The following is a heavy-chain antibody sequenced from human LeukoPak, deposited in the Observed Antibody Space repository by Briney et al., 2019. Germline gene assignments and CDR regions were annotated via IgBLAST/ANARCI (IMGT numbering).Heavy chain of an antibody. Sequence: GGSLRLSCAASGFTFSSYAMSWVRQAPGKGLEWASAISGSGGSTYYADSVKGRFTISRDNSKNTLYLQMNSLRAEDTAVYYCAKGARYDSSGYYYPLGGQGTLVTVSS. D-gene: IGHD3-22*01. CDR3: AKGARYDSSGYYYPL. V-gene: IGHV3-23*01. J-gene: IGHJ4*02. CDR2: ISGSGGST. CDR1: GFTFSSYA.